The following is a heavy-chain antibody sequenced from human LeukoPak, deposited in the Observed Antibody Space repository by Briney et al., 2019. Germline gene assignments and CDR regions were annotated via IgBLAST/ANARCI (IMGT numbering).Heavy chain of an antibody. V-gene: IGHV1-46*01. J-gene: IGHJ4*02. CDR2: INPSGGST. CDR3: ARDYSGAAPFDY. CDR1: GYTFTSYY. D-gene: IGHD4-17*01. Sequence: ASVKVSCKASGYTFTSYYMHWVQQAPGQGLEWMGIINPSGGSTSYAQKFQGRVTMTRDTSTSTVYMELSSLRSEDTAVYYCARDYSGAAPFDYWGQGTLVTVSS.